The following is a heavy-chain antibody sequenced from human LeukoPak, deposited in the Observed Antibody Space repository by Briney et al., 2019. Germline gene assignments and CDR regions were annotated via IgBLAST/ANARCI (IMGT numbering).Heavy chain of an antibody. Sequence: GGSLRLSCAASGFTFSSYGMHWVRQAPGKGLEWVAVIWYDGSNKYYADSVKGRFTISRDNSKNTLYLQMNSLRAEDTAVYYCARDVSSGWYLGDYYYGMDVWGQGTTVTVSS. J-gene: IGHJ6*02. CDR2: IWYDGSNK. CDR1: GFTFSSYG. D-gene: IGHD6-19*01. V-gene: IGHV3-33*01. CDR3: ARDVSSGWYLGDYYYGMDV.